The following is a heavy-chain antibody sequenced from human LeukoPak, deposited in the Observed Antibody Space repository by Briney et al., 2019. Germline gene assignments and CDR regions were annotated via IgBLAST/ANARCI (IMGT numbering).Heavy chain of an antibody. Sequence: SETLSLTCTVSGDSVTTTNFYWGWIRQAPGKGLEWIGSLYYGVNTYYKPSLKSRVTISVDTSLNQFSLILTSVTAGDTGDYTFPRLLVQQLASYYYLDVWGKGTTVTVSS. CDR3: PRLLVQQLASYYYLDV. CDR1: GDSVTTTNFY. D-gene: IGHD6-13*01. CDR2: LYYGVNT. V-gene: IGHV4-39*01. J-gene: IGHJ6*03.